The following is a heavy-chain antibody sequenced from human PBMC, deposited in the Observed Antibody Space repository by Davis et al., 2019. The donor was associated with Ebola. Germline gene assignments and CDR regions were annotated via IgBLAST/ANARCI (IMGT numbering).Heavy chain of an antibody. CDR2: TYYASNEWYH. D-gene: IGHD5-18*01. Sequence: PSETLSLTCALSGDSVSSGGWNWIRQSPSRGLEWLGRTYYASNEWYHHYALSVESRITINLDTSKYTFSLQLKFVTPEDTALYYCARGWLRGGLDVWGEGTTVTVSS. J-gene: IGHJ6*04. CDR1: GDSVSSGG. V-gene: IGHV6-1*01. CDR3: ARGWLRGGLDV.